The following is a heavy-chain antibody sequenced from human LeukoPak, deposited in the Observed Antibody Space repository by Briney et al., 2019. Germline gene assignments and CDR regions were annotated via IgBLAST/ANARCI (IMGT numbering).Heavy chain of an antibody. V-gene: IGHV3-64*01. D-gene: IGHD2-15*01. Sequence: GGSLRLSCAASGFTFSNYVMHWVRQAPGKGLEYVSSISSNGDSTYYANSVKGSFTISRDNSKNTLYLQMGSLRAEDMAVYYCAKGGGYCSGGSCYLNWFDPWGQGTLVTVSS. CDR3: AKGGGYCSGGSCYLNWFDP. CDR2: ISSNGDST. J-gene: IGHJ5*02. CDR1: GFTFSNYV.